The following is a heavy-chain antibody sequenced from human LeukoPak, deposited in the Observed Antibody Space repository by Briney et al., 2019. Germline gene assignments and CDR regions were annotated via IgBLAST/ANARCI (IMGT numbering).Heavy chain of an antibody. CDR2: EKQDESEK. V-gene: IGHV3-7*01. J-gene: IGHJ6*02. D-gene: IGHD3-10*01. Sequence: PGGSLRLSCAASGFTFSSYWMSWVRQAPGKGLEWVANEKQDESEKYYVDSVKGRFTISRDNAKNSLYLQMNSLRAEDTAVYYCARNSMIRGAGDGMDVWGQGTTVTVSS. CDR3: ARNSMIRGAGDGMDV. CDR1: GFTFSSYW.